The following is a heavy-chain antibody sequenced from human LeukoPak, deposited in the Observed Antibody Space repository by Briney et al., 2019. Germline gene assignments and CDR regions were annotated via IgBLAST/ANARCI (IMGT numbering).Heavy chain of an antibody. CDR1: GYTFTGYY. CDR3: AKLGGGINWFDP. Sequence: ASVKVSCKASGYTFTGYYIHWVRQAPGQGLEWMGWINPNSGDRNYAQKFQGRVTMTRDTPINTAYMELSSLRSDDTAVYYCAKLGGGINWFDPWGQGTLVIVSS. V-gene: IGHV1-2*02. D-gene: IGHD3-16*01. J-gene: IGHJ5*02. CDR2: INPNSGDR.